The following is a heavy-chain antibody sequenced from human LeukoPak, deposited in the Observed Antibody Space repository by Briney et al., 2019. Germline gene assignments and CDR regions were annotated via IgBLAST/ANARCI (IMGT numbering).Heavy chain of an antibody. CDR3: AREDCSNYVNHWFDP. Sequence: GASVKVPCKASGGTFSSYAISWVRQAPGQGLEWMGGIIPIFGTANYAQKFQGRVTITTDESTSTAYMELSSLRSEDTAVYYCAREDCSNYVNHWFDPWGQGTLVTVSS. J-gene: IGHJ5*02. V-gene: IGHV1-69*05. CDR2: IIPIFGTA. CDR1: GGTFSSYA. D-gene: IGHD4-11*01.